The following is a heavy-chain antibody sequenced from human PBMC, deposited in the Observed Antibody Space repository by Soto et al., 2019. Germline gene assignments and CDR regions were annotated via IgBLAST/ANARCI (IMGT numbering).Heavy chain of an antibody. CDR2: INVGGDTR. D-gene: IGHD6-19*01. CDR3: ARKSQWLSGYIYHGMDV. V-gene: IGHV3-48*03. J-gene: IGHJ6*02. CDR1: GFILSSCE. Sequence: GGSLRLSCAAAGFILSSCEFNWLRLAPGKGLEWVSYINVGGDTRRYADSVRGRFTISRDDAKGSLYLQMDSLRVEDTAVYFCARKSQWLSGYIYHGMDVWSQGTSVTVSS.